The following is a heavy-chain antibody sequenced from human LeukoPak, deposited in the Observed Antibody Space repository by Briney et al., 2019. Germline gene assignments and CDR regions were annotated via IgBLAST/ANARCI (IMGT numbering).Heavy chain of an antibody. J-gene: IGHJ4*02. D-gene: IGHD5-24*01. CDR3: ARNSRDGDNWEYHYFDY. V-gene: IGHV4-30-4*01. Sequence: SETLSLTCTVSGGSISSGDYYWSWIRQPPGKGLECIGYIYYSGSTNYNPSLRSRVTMSVDTSKNQFSLKLNSVTAADTAVYYCARNSRDGDNWEYHYFDYWGQGTLVTVSS. CDR2: IYYSGST. CDR1: GGSISSGDYY.